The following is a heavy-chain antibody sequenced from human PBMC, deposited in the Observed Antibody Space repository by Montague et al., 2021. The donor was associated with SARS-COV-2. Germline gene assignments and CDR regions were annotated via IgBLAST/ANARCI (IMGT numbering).Heavy chain of an antibody. CDR2: INHGGST. Sequence: SETLSLTCAVHGTSFSGYYWNWIRQPPGEGLEWIGEINHGGSTKYSPSLKSRLTISADTSKNQFSLKLTSVAAAVTAVYYCARLRDGVVPSPILGVGPYDSGCSMDVGGRGTRSPSPQ. CDR1: GTSFSGYY. D-gene: IGHD3-10*01. J-gene: IGHJ6*01. CDR3: ARLRDGVVPSPILGVGPYDSGCSMDV. V-gene: IGHV4-34*01.